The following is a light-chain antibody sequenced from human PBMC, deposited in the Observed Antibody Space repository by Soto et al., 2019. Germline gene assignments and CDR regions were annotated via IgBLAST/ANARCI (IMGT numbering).Light chain of an antibody. CDR2: KVS. J-gene: IGKJ2*01. Sequence: DIVLTQTPLSSPVTLGQPASISCRSSESLLHSDGKTYLSWLQQRPGQPPRLLIYKVSNRLSGVPGRFSGSGAVTECTLKISRVEADDVGVYYCFQATQYPPYTFGQGTKLEIE. CDR3: FQATQYPPYT. V-gene: IGKV2-24*01. CDR1: ESLLHSDGKTY.